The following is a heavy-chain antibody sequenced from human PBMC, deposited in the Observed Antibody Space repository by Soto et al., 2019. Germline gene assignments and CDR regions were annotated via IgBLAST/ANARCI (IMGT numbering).Heavy chain of an antibody. Sequence: SLTCTVSGGSISTTSYYWDWIRRPPGKGLEWIGSIYYSGTTYYNPSLKSRVTISVDTSKNHFSLKLSSVTAADTAVYFCARRAHSSASVGYWGQGTLVTV. CDR3: ARRAHSSASVGY. D-gene: IGHD6-6*01. V-gene: IGHV4-39*02. J-gene: IGHJ4*02. CDR1: GGSISTTSYY. CDR2: IYYSGTT.